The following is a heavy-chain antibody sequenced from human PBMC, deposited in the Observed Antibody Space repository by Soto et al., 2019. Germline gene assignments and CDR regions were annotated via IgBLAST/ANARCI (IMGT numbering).Heavy chain of an antibody. J-gene: IGHJ6*02. Sequence: TLSLTCTVSGGSISSGDYYWSWIRQPPGKGLERIGYIYYSGSTYYNPSLKSRVTISVDTSKNQFSLKPSSVTAADTAVYYCAGFWSGYYYYYGMDVWGQGTTVTVSS. CDR1: GGSISSGDYY. CDR3: AGFWSGYYYYYGMDV. CDR2: IYYSGST. V-gene: IGHV4-30-4*01. D-gene: IGHD3-3*01.